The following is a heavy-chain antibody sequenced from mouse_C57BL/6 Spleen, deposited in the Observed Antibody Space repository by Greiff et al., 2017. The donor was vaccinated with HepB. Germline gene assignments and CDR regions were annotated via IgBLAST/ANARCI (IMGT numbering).Heavy chain of an antibody. CDR2: IYPGDGDT. J-gene: IGHJ2*01. CDR1: GYAFSSSW. D-gene: IGHD1-1*01. CDR3: ARHYYGSYYFDY. Sequence: VQLQQSGPELVKPGASVKISCKASGYAFSSSWMNWVKQRPGKGLEWIGRIYPGDGDTNYNGKFKGKATLTADKSSSTAYMQLSSLTSEDSAVYFCARHYYGSYYFDYWGQGTTLTVSS. V-gene: IGHV1-82*01.